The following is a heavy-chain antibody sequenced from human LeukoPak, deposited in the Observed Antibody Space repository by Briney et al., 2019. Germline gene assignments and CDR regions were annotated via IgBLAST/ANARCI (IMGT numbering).Heavy chain of an antibody. D-gene: IGHD1-26*01. J-gene: IGHJ4*02. CDR3: ARDLVGATGLGFDY. CDR2: ISSSSSYI. Sequence: GGSLRLSCAASGFTFSSYSMNWVRQAPGKGLEWVSSISSSSSYIYYADSVKGRFTISRDNAKNSLYLQMNSLRAEDTAVYYCARDLVGATGLGFDYWGQGTLSPSPQ. V-gene: IGHV3-21*01. CDR1: GFTFSSYS.